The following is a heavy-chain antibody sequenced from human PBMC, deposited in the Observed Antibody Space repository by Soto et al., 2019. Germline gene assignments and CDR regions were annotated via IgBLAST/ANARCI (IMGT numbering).Heavy chain of an antibody. D-gene: IGHD3-22*01. CDR3: ARARSGYPIDL. J-gene: IGHJ5*02. Sequence: GWSLRLSCAASGFTFSDHYMDWVRQAPGKGLEWVSRIKNKDRAYTREYAASVEGRFTISRDDSKNSVYLQMNSLKTEDTAMYYCARARSGYPIDLWGQGTLVTVS. CDR1: GFTFSDHY. CDR2: IKNKDRAYTR. V-gene: IGHV3-72*01.